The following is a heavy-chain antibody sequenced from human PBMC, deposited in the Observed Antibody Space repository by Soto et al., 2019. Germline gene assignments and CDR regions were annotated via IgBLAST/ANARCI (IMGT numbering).Heavy chain of an antibody. D-gene: IGHD1-20*01. Sequence: QVQLQESGPGLVKPSQTLSLTCIVSGGSIRSGGYFWSWIRQHPGKGLEWIGNIYYNSGSTYYTPSLKSRASIAVDASKNQFSLDLRSVTAADTALYFCTGDKPLPYNSNPGKGYYGMDAWGQGTTVIVS. V-gene: IGHV4-31*03. CDR2: IYYNSGST. J-gene: IGHJ6*02. CDR1: GGSIRSGGYF. CDR3: TGDKPLPYNSNPGKGYYGMDA.